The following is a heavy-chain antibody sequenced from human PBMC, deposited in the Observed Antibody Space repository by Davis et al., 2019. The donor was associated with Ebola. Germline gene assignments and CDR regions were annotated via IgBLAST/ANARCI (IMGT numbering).Heavy chain of an antibody. CDR3: ARICPYCSSTSCTLGYFDY. CDR1: GGSISSGDYY. Sequence: PSETLSLTCTVSGGSISSGDYYWSWIRQPPGKGLEWIGYIYYSGSTYYNPSLKSRVTISVDTSKNLFSLKLSSVTAADTAVYYCARICPYCSSTSCTLGYFDYWGQGTLVTVSS. V-gene: IGHV4-30-4*01. J-gene: IGHJ4*02. D-gene: IGHD2-2*01. CDR2: IYYSGST.